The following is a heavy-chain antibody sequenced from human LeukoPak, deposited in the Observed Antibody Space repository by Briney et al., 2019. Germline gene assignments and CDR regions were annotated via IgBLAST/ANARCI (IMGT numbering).Heavy chain of an antibody. CDR3: AREPREGELLLDY. CDR1: GYTFTGYY. V-gene: IGHV1-2*02. D-gene: IGHD1-26*01. J-gene: IGHJ4*02. CDR2: INPNSGGT. Sequence: ASVKVSCKASGYTFTGYYMHWVRQAPGQGLEWMGWINPNSGGTNYAQKFQGRVTMTRDTSISTAYMELSRLRSDDTAVYYCAREPREGELLLDYWGQGTLVTVSS.